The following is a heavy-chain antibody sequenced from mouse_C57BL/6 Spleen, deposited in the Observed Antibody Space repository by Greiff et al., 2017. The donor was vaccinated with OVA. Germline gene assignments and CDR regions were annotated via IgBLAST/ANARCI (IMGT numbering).Heavy chain of an antibody. D-gene: IGHD4-1*01. CDR1: GYTFTSYW. V-gene: IGHV1-64*01. Sequence: QVHVKQPGAELVKPGASVKLSCKASGYTFTSYWMHWVKQRPGQGLEWIGMIHPNSGSTNYNEKFKSKATLTVDKSSSTAYMQLSSLTSEDSAVYYCARSLTGLWYFDVWGTGTTVTVSS. CDR2: IHPNSGST. J-gene: IGHJ1*03. CDR3: ARSLTGLWYFDV.